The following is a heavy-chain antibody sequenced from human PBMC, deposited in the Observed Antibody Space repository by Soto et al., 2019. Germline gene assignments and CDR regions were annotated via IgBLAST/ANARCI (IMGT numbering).Heavy chain of an antibody. V-gene: IGHV4-30-2*01. J-gene: IGHJ4*02. CDR3: SRAYSSSSVDY. Sequence: SETLSLTCAVSGGSISSGGYSWSWIRQPPGKGLEWIGYIYHSGRTYYSPSLKSRVTISVDRSKNRFSLKLSSVTAADTAVYYCSRAYSSSSVDYWGQGTRVTVS. CDR1: GGSISSGGYS. D-gene: IGHD6-6*01. CDR2: IYHSGRT.